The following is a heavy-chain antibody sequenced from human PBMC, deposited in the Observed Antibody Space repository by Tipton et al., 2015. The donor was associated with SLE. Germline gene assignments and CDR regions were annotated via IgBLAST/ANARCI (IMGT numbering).Heavy chain of an antibody. CDR3: VRRAQSGYDSSFRR. D-gene: IGHD5-12*01. Sequence: TLSLTCTVSGDSIRRIGYYWDWIRQPPGKGLEWIGTIYYSGRTNYNPSHKSRVTISVDTSKNQFSLQMSSVTAADTAVYYCVRRAQSGYDSSFRRWGQGTLVTVSS. V-gene: IGHV4-39*07. CDR2: IYYSGRT. J-gene: IGHJ1*01. CDR1: GDSIRRIGYY.